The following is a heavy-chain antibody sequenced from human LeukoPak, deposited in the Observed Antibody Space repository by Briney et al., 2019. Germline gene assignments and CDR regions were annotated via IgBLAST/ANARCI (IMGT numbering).Heavy chain of an antibody. J-gene: IGHJ6*02. Sequence: GGSLRLSCAASGFTFSSYGMHWVRQAPGKGLEWVAVISYDGSNKYYADSVKGRFTISRDNSKNTLYLQMNSLRAEDTAVYYCARFGYSYGLSYYYYYGMDVWGQGTTVTVSS. D-gene: IGHD5-18*01. CDR2: ISYDGSNK. CDR1: GFTFSSYG. V-gene: IGHV3-30*03. CDR3: ARFGYSYGLSYYYYYGMDV.